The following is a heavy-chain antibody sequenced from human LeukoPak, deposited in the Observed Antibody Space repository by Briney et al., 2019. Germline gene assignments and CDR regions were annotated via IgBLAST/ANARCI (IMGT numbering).Heavy chain of an antibody. CDR3: ARVQVLGTYDWFDP. Sequence: GGSLRLSCAASEFIFSNYWMHWVRQAPGKGLVWVSRINSDGSFTSYADSVKGRFTISRDNAKNTLYLQMNNLRAEDTAIYYCARVQVLGTYDWFDPWGQGTLVTVSS. CDR2: INSDGSFT. J-gene: IGHJ5*02. V-gene: IGHV3-74*01. CDR1: EFIFSNYW. D-gene: IGHD4/OR15-4a*01.